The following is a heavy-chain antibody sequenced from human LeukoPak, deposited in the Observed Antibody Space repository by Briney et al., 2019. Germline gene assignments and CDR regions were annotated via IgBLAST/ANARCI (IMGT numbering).Heavy chain of an antibody. CDR2: INPNSGGT. J-gene: IGHJ5*02. D-gene: IGHD3-3*01. CDR3: AREAVTIFGLVRTQTPKGPHRFDP. Sequence: ASVKVSCKASGYTFTGYYMHWVRQAPGQGLEWMGWINPNSGGTNYAQKFQGRVTMTRDTSISTAYMELSSLRSEDTAVYYCAREAVTIFGLVRTQTPKGPHRFDPWGQGTLVTVSS. CDR1: GYTFTGYY. V-gene: IGHV1-2*02.